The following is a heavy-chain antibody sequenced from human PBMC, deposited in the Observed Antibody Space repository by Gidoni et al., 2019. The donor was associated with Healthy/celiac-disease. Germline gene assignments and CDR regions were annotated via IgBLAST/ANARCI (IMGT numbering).Heavy chain of an antibody. Sequence: QLQLQESGPGLVKPSETLSLTCTVSGGSISSSSYYWGWIRQPPGKGLEWIGSIYYSGSTYYNPSLKSRVTISVDTSKNQFSLKLSSVTAADTAVYYCARGVPAASGMIDYWGQGTLVTVSS. CDR2: IYYSGST. V-gene: IGHV4-39*01. J-gene: IGHJ4*02. CDR1: GGSISSSSYY. D-gene: IGHD2-2*01. CDR3: ARGVPAASGMIDY.